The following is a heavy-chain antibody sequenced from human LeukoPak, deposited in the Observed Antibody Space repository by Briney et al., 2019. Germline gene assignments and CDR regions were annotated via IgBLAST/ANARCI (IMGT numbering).Heavy chain of an antibody. J-gene: IGHJ4*02. CDR2: INHSGST. D-gene: IGHD3-10*01. Sequence: RTSETLSLTCAVYGGSFSGYYWSWIRQPPGKGLEWIGEINHSGSTNYNPSLKSRVTISVDTSKNQFSLQLSSVTAADTAVYYCASFPGDGSEDYWGQGTLVTVSS. V-gene: IGHV4-34*01. CDR1: GGSFSGYY. CDR3: ASFPGDGSEDY.